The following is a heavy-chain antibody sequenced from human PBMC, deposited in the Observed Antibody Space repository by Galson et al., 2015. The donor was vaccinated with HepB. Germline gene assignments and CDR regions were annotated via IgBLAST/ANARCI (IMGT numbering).Heavy chain of an antibody. CDR2: ISSSDSTI. Sequence: SLRLSCAASGFSFSSYEMNWVRQAPGKGLEWVSYISSSDSTIYYADSVKGRFTISRDNAKNSLYLQMDSLRAEDAAVYYCVRDQSMVWGVTNYYYGMDVRGQGTTVTVSS. V-gene: IGHV3-48*03. D-gene: IGHD3-10*01. J-gene: IGHJ6*02. CDR3: VRDQSMVWGVTNYYYGMDV. CDR1: GFSFSSYE.